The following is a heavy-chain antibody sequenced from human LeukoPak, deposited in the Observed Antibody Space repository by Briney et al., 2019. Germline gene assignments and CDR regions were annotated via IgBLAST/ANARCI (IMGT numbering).Heavy chain of an antibody. J-gene: IGHJ3*02. Sequence: ASVKVSCKASGYTFTNYGISWVRQAPGQGLEWMGWISAYNGNTNYAQRLQGRVTMTTDTSTSTAYMDLRSLRSDDTAVYYCARDPLWGSYHYDAFDIWGQGTMVTVSS. V-gene: IGHV1-18*01. CDR2: ISAYNGNT. CDR1: GYTFTNYG. CDR3: ARDPLWGSYHYDAFDI. D-gene: IGHD3-16*02.